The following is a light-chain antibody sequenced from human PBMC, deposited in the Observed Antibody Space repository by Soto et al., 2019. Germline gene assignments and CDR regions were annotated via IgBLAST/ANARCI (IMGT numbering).Light chain of an antibody. V-gene: IGKV1-39*01. Sequence: DIQMTQSPSSLSASVGDRVTITCRASQSISSYLNWYQHKPGKAPKLLIYAASSLQSGVPSRFSGSGSGTDFTLTISSLQPEDFATYYCQQSYRTPPYTFGQGTKLEIK. CDR1: QSISSY. CDR2: AAS. J-gene: IGKJ2*01. CDR3: QQSYRTPPYT.